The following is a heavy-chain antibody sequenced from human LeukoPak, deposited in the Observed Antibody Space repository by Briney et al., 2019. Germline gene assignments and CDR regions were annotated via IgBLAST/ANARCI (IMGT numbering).Heavy chain of an antibody. Sequence: SETLSLTCTVSRGSISSYYWSWIRQPPGKGLEWIGYIYYSGSTNYNPSLKSRVTISVDTSKNQFSLKLSSVTAADTAVYYCARHPNAPYSNGFIDFWGQGTLVTVSS. J-gene: IGHJ4*02. CDR2: IYYSGST. CDR3: ARHPNAPYSNGFIDF. CDR1: RGSISSYY. V-gene: IGHV4-59*08. D-gene: IGHD3-22*01.